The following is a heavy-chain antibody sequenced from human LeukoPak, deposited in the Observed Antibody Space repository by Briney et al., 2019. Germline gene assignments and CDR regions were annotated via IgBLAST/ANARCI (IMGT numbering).Heavy chain of an antibody. Sequence: GGSLRLSCAASGFTFSSYWMSWVRQAPGKGLEWVAVISYDGSNKYYADSVKGRFTISRDNSKNTLYLQMNSLRAEDTAVYYCARDPPGPNAYYFDYWGQGTLVTVSS. J-gene: IGHJ4*02. CDR1: GFTFSSYW. D-gene: IGHD3-10*01. CDR2: ISYDGSNK. CDR3: ARDPPGPNAYYFDY. V-gene: IGHV3-30-3*01.